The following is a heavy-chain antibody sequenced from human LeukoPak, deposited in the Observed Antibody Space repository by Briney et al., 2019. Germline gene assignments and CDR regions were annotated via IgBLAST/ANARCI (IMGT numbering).Heavy chain of an antibody. Sequence: SEALSLTCTVSGGSISSYYWSWIRQPAGKGLEWIGRIYTSGSTNYNPSLKSRVTMSVDTSKNQFSLKLSSVTAADTAVYYCARGVVRGVYHGMDVWGQGTTVTVSS. D-gene: IGHD3-10*01. CDR2: IYTSGST. CDR3: ARGVVRGVYHGMDV. CDR1: GGSISSYY. V-gene: IGHV4-4*07. J-gene: IGHJ6*02.